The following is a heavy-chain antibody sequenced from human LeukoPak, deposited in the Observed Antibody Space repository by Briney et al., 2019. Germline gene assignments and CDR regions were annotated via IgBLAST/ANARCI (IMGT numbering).Heavy chain of an antibody. CDR3: ARGGAADY. V-gene: IGHV4-34*01. CDR2: INRSGST. D-gene: IGHD4/OR15-4a*01. J-gene: IGHJ4*02. Sequence: SETLSLTCAVSGGSFTIYQWSWIRQSPGKGLEWIGDINRSGSTDYNPALRSRVFISLDTSKNQFSLQLSSVTAADTAVYYCARGGAADYWGQGTLVTVSS. CDR1: GGSFTIYQ.